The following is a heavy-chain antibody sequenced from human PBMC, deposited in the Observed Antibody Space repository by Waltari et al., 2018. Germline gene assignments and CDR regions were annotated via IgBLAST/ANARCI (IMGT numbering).Heavy chain of an antibody. V-gene: IGHV4-38-2*02. CDR1: GGSIRGGYG. CDR3: ARDGSGWYYFDY. D-gene: IGHD2-15*01. CDR2: IYRSSGST. J-gene: IGHJ4*02. Sequence: QVQLQESGPAVVKPSETLSLTCAVSGGSIRGGYGWSWIRQAPGKGLEWIGSIYRSSGSTYYNPSLKSRVTISKDTSKNQFSLKLISMTAADTAVYYCARDGSGWYYFDYWGQGVLVTVSS.